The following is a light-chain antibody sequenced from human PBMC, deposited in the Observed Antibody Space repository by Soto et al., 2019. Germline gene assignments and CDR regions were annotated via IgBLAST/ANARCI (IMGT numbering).Light chain of an antibody. Sequence: QSVLTQPPSVSAAPGQKVTISCSGNTCNIGNNYVSWYRRLPGAAPKLLIYDTNKRPSLIPARFSGSKSATSATLAITGLQTGDDADYYCGTWDTSLSVVVFGGGTKLTVL. V-gene: IGLV1-51*01. J-gene: IGLJ2*01. CDR3: GTWDTSLSVVV. CDR2: DTN. CDR1: TCNIGNNY.